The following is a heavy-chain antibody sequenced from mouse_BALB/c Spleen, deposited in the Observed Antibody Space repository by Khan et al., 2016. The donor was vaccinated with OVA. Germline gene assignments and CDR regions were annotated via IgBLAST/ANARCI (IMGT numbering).Heavy chain of an antibody. D-gene: IGHD3-3*01. CDR3: SKQRCCRYNVMDY. Sequence: VKLEESGPGLVAPSQSLSITCTISGFSLTNYGIHWVRQPPGKGLEWLVVIWSDGSTTYNSALKSRLTISTDNSKCQVSLKMNSLQTDDTAMYFDSKQRCCRYNVMDYWGQGTTVTVSS. CDR2: IWSDGST. CDR1: GFSLTNYG. J-gene: IGHJ4*01. V-gene: IGHV2-6-1*01.